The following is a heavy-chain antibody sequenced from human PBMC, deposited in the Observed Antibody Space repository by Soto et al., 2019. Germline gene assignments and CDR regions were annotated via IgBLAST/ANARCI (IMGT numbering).Heavy chain of an antibody. V-gene: IGHV2-5*02. Sequence: QITLKESGPTLVKPTQTLTLTCTFSGFSLSTSGVGVGWIRQPPGKALEWLALIYWDDDKPYSPSLKSRLTITKDTSKNHVVLTMTNMDPVDTTTYDCAHHTGTTGAFNYWGQGTLVTVSS. CDR1: GFSLSTSGVG. J-gene: IGHJ4*02. CDR3: AHHTGTTGAFNY. CDR2: IYWDDDK. D-gene: IGHD1-26*01.